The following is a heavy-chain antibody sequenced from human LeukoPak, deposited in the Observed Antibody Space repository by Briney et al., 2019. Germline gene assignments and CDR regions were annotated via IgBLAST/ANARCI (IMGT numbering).Heavy chain of an antibody. J-gene: IGHJ4*02. D-gene: IGHD6-13*01. CDR3: SGVWAAAGFDY. CDR2: ISAYNGNT. Sequence: WASVKVSCKASGYTFTSYGISWVRQAPGQGLEWMGWISAYNGNTNYAQKLQGRVTMTTDTSTSTAYMALRSLRSDDTAVYYCSGVWAAAGFDYWGRETRVSVSS. V-gene: IGHV1-18*04. CDR1: GYTFTSYG.